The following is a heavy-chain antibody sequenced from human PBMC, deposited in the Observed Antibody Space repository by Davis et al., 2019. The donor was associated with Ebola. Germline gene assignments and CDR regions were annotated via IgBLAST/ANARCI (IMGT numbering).Heavy chain of an antibody. CDR1: GFTFSSYT. J-gene: IGHJ4*02. V-gene: IGHV3-33*08. Sequence: GGSLRLSCAASGFTFSSYTMHWVRQAPGKGLEWVAVIWSDGSNEHYADSVKGRFTISRDTSKNTVHLQMNSLRAEDTAVYYCAREGIVVAPTAFDQLDYWGQGTPVTVSA. CDR3: AREGIVVAPTAFDQLDY. CDR2: IWSDGSNE. D-gene: IGHD2-2*01.